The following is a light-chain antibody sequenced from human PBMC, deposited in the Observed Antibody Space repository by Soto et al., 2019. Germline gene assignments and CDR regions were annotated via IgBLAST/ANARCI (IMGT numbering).Light chain of an antibody. CDR2: EVS. Sequence: QSALTQPASVSGSPGQSITISCTGTNSDVGGYNYVSWYQQHPGKAPELMIYEVSHRPSGVSNRFSGSKSDNTASLTISGLQAEDEADSYCSSYTTLSTLYVFGSGTNVTVL. J-gene: IGLJ1*01. CDR1: NSDVGGYNY. CDR3: SSYTTLSTLYV. V-gene: IGLV2-14*01.